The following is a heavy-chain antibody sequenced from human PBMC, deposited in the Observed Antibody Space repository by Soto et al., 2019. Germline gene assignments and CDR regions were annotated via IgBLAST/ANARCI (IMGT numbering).Heavy chain of an antibody. Sequence: QVQLVESGGGVVQPGRSLRLSCAASGFTFSSYGMHWVRQAPGKGLEWVAGISYDGSNKYYADSVKGRFTISRDNSKNKMYLQMNSLSAEDTAAYYCEKSETPGYYYYYGMDVWGQGTTVTVSS. CDR3: EKSETPGYYYYYGMDV. V-gene: IGHV3-30*18. J-gene: IGHJ6*02. CDR1: GFTFSSYG. CDR2: ISYDGSNK. D-gene: IGHD3-10*01.